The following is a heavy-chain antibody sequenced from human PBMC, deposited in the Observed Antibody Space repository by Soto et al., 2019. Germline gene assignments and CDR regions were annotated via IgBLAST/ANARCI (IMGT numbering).Heavy chain of an antibody. CDR3: ARPKVAAALDY. D-gene: IGHD6-13*01. CDR1: GFTFSLYG. V-gene: IGHV3-33*08. CDR2: VWYDGSNE. J-gene: IGHJ4*02. Sequence: QVQLVESGGGVVQPGRSLRLSCAASGFTFSLYGMNWVRQAPGKGLEWVAYVWYDGSNEHYAGSVKGRFSVSRDNSKNTLCLQMNSLRAEDTAVYYCARPKVAAALDYWGQGTLVTVSS.